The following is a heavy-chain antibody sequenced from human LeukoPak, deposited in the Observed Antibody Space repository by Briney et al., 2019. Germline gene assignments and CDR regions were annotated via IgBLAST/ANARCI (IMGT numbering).Heavy chain of an antibody. CDR2: INTNTGNP. Sequence: ASVKVSCKASGYTFTNYGISWVRQAPGQGLEWMGWINTNTGNPTYAQGFTGRFVFSLDKLVSTAYLQISRLKAEDTAVYYCARVPFVVMGDTGNWFDPWGQGTLVTVSS. J-gene: IGHJ5*02. CDR1: GYTFTNYG. CDR3: ARVPFVVMGDTGNWFDP. V-gene: IGHV7-4-1*02. D-gene: IGHD2-8*01.